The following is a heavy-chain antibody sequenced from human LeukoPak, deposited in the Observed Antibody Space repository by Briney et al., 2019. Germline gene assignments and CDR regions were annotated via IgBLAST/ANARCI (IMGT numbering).Heavy chain of an antibody. CDR2: ISGSAGRT. D-gene: IGHD3-16*01. J-gene: IGHJ5*02. CDR1: GFTFSNYG. V-gene: IGHV3-23*01. Sequence: SGGSLRLSCAASGFTFSNYGMNWVRQAPGKGLEWVSGISGSAGRTYYADSVKGRFTISRDNFRNTLYLQMNSLRAEDTAVYYCAKDPDGWITAYSYNWFDLWGQGTLVTVSS. CDR3: AKDPDGWITAYSYNWFDL.